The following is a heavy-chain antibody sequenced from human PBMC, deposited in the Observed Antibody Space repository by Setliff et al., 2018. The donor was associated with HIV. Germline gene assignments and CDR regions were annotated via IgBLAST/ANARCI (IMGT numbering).Heavy chain of an antibody. CDR1: GFTFSSYW. CDR2: IKTDGSEK. D-gene: IGHD3-3*02. J-gene: IGHJ6*02. CDR3: TRKLAPGHGMDV. Sequence: GGSLRLSCAASGFTFSSYWMSWVRQAPGKGPEWVANIKTDGSEKNYVDSVKGRFTISRDNAKNSLYLQMDSLRVEDTTVYYCTRKLAPGHGMDVWGQGTTVTVSS. V-gene: IGHV3-7*01.